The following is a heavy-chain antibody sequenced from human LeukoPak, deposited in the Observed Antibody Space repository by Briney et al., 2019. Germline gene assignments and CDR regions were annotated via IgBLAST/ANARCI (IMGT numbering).Heavy chain of an antibody. CDR3: AAVGGDVRLGELSLSPIDY. J-gene: IGHJ4*02. CDR1: GYTFTSYY. Sequence: ASVNVSCKASGYTFTSYYMHWVRQAPGQGLEWMGIINPSGGSTRYAQNFQGRVTITKDTSKSPADLELSSLRSDDTAVYYCAAVGGDVRLGELSLSPIDYWGQGTLVTVSS. D-gene: IGHD3-16*02. CDR2: INPSGGST. V-gene: IGHV1-46*01.